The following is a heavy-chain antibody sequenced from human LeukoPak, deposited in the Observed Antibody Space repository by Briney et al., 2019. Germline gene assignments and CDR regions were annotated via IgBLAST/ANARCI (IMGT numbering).Heavy chain of an antibody. J-gene: IGHJ4*02. CDR3: ARPATGYCSSAGCHWDS. D-gene: IGHD2-2*01. Sequence: GGSLRLSCAASGFTFSSYAMSWVRQAPGKGLEWVSSISASSNFIHYAESVRGRFTISRDNAKNSLYLQMNSLGAQDTAVYYCARPATGYCSSAGCHWDSWGQGTLVTVSS. CDR1: GFTFSSYA. CDR2: ISASSNFI. V-gene: IGHV3-21*01.